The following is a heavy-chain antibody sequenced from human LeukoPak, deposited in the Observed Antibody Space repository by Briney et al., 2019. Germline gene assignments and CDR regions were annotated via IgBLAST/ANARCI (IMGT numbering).Heavy chain of an antibody. V-gene: IGHV3-30-3*01. CDR2: ISYDGSNK. D-gene: IGHD6-19*01. CDR3: ARGRASSGRVPFDY. CDR1: GFTFSSYA. Sequence: GGSLRLSCAASGFTFSSYAMHWVRQAPGKGLEWVAVISYDGSNKYYADSVKGRFIISRDNSKNTLYLQMNSLRAEDTAVYYCARGRASSGRVPFDYWGQGTLVTVSS. J-gene: IGHJ4*02.